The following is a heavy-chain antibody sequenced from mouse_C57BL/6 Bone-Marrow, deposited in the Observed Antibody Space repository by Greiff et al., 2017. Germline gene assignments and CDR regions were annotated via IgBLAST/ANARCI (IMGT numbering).Heavy chain of an antibody. V-gene: IGHV1-50*01. CDR3: ANLRNYFDY. J-gene: IGHJ2*01. CDR1: GYTFTSYW. Sequence: QVQLQQPGAELVKPGASVKLSCKASGYTFTSYWMQWVKQRPGQGLEWIGEIDPSDSYTNYNQKFKGKATLTVDTSSSTAYMQLSSLTSEDSAVYYCANLRNYFDYWGQGTTLTVSS. CDR2: IDPSDSYT. D-gene: IGHD3-2*02.